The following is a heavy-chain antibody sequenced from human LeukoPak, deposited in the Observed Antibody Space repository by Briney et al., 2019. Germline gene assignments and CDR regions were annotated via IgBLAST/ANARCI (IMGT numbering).Heavy chain of an antibody. J-gene: IGHJ6*03. V-gene: IGHV3-30*04. CDR2: ISHDGTND. CDR1: GSTFRNHA. D-gene: IGHD3-10*01. Sequence: PGGSLRLPCAASGSTFRNHAIHWVRQAPGKGLEWVTVISHDGTNDYYRDSVKGRFTISRDNSKNTVLLQMNSLSPDDTAVYYCVGSPTYYYMDVWGKGTTVTVPS. CDR3: VGSPTYYYMDV.